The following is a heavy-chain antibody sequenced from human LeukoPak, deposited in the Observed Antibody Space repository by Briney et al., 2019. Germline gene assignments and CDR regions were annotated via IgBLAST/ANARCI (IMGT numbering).Heavy chain of an antibody. CDR1: GFTFSDYY. CDR3: ARENYYPDAFDI. J-gene: IGHJ3*02. Sequence: GGSLRLSCAASGFTFSDYYMSWIRQAPGKGLEWVANIKQDGSEKYYVDSVKGRFTISRDNAKNSLYLQMNSLRAEDTAVYYCARENYYPDAFDIWGQGTMVTVSS. V-gene: IGHV3-7*01. CDR2: IKQDGSEK. D-gene: IGHD3-10*01.